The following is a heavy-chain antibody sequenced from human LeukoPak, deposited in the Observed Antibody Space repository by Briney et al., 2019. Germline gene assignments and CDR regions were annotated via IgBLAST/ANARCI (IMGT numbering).Heavy chain of an antibody. D-gene: IGHD3-22*01. CDR1: GYTFTSYD. J-gene: IGHJ4*02. CDR3: ARGGGGDYYDSSGYPDY. Sequence: GASVKVSCKASGYTFTSYDINWVRQATGQGLEWMGWMNPNSGNTGYAQKFQGRVTMTRNTSISTAYMELSSLRSEDTAVYYCARGGGGDYYDSSGYPDYWGQGTLVTVSS. CDR2: MNPNSGNT. V-gene: IGHV1-8*01.